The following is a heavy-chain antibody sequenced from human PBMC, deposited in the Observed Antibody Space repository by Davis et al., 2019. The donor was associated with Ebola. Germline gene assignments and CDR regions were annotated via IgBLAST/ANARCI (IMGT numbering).Heavy chain of an antibody. Sequence: GGSLRLSCAASGFTFSFYWMSWVRQAPGRGPEWVANMKYDGSLQYYVNSVKGRFTISRDNAKNSLYLQMNSLRAEDTAVYYCARQRWLQLWYFDYWGQGTLVTVSS. CDR2: MKYDGSLQ. CDR3: ARQRWLQLWYFDY. V-gene: IGHV3-7*01. J-gene: IGHJ4*02. D-gene: IGHD5-24*01. CDR1: GFTFSFYW.